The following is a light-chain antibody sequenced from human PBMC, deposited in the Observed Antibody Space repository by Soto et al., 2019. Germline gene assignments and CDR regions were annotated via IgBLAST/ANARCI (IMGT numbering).Light chain of an antibody. J-gene: IGLJ2*01. CDR3: CSYAANYNLV. CDR1: SSNVGGYNY. Sequence: QSALTQPRSVSASPGQSVTISCTGTSSNVGGYNYVSWYQQNPGKAPKLIIYDASKRPSGVPDRFSGSKSGNAASLTISGLQAEDEADYYCCSYAANYNLVFGGGTTVTVL. CDR2: DAS. V-gene: IGLV2-11*01.